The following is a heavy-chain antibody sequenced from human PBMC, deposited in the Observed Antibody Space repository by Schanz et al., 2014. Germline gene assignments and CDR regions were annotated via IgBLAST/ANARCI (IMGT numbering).Heavy chain of an antibody. J-gene: IGHJ4*02. V-gene: IGHV3-21*02. Sequence: EVQLVESGGGLVRPGDSLRLSCAASGFTFSSYNINWVRQAPGKGLEYISSISPSSSYIYYADSVKGRFTISRDNSRKTLSLQMNSLRAEDTAVYYCAKHRHYADNNGYPGIDYWGQGTLVTVS. CDR3: AKHRHYADNNGYPGIDY. CDR2: ISPSSSYI. D-gene: IGHD3-16*01. CDR1: GFTFSSYN.